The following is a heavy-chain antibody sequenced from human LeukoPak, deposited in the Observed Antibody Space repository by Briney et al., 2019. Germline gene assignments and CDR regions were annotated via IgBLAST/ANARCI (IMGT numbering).Heavy chain of an antibody. D-gene: IGHD1-26*01. CDR3: ASSGTYRFDY. Sequence: PGGSLRLSCAASRFTFSNYNMNWVRQAPGKGLEWVAYISGTGRTTNYADSVKGRFTISRDNAKNSLYLQMNSLRDEDTVVYYCASSGTYRFDYWGQGTLVTVSS. J-gene: IGHJ4*02. CDR2: ISGTGRTT. V-gene: IGHV3-48*02. CDR1: RFTFSNYN.